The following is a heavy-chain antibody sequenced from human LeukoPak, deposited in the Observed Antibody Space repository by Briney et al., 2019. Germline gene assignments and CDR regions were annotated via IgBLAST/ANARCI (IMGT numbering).Heavy chain of an antibody. J-gene: IGHJ2*01. CDR1: GFIFSTYA. CDR2: ISSSSSTI. V-gene: IGHV3-48*01. CDR3: ARAAYSSTWYSRYFDL. D-gene: IGHD6-13*01. Sequence: GGSLRLSCAASGFIFSTYAMHWVRQAPGKGLEWVSYISSSSSTIYYADSVKGRFTISRDNAKNSLYLQMNSLRAGDTAVYYCARAAYSSTWYSRYFDLWGRGTLVTVSS.